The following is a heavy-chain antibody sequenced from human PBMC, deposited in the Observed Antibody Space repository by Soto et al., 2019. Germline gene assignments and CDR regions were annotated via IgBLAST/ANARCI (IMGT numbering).Heavy chain of an antibody. CDR1: GFTFSSYA. D-gene: IGHD5-18*01. CDR3: AKDRQGYGYSYGNDAFDI. V-gene: IGHV3-23*01. J-gene: IGHJ3*02. CDR2: ISGSGGST. Sequence: GGSLRLSCAASGFTFSSYAVSWARQAPGKGLEWVSAISGSGGSTYYADSVKGRFTISRDNSKNTLYLQMNSLRAEDTAVYYCAKDRQGYGYSYGNDAFDIWGQGTMVIVSS.